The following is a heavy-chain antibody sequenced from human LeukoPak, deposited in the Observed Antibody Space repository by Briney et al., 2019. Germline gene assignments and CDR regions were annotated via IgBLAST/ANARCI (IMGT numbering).Heavy chain of an antibody. CDR3: ARIVAAAGLFDY. CDR2: IYHSGST. D-gene: IGHD6-13*01. Sequence: SQRLSPTCAVSGGSISSGGYSWSWIRQPPWRGPERIGYIYHSGSTYYNPSLKTRVTISVDRSKNQFSLKLSAVTAADTAVYYCARIVAAAGLFDYWGQGTLVTVSS. CDR1: GGSISSGGYS. J-gene: IGHJ4*02. V-gene: IGHV4-30-2*01.